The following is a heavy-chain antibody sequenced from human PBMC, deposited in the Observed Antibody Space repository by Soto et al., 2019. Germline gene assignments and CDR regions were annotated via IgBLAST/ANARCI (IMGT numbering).Heavy chain of an antibody. CDR2: INADNGNT. Sequence: GASVKVSCKASGYTFTSYAMHWVRQAPGQRLEWMGWINADNGNTKYSQKFQGRVTMTTDTSTSTAYMELSSLRSDDTAVYYCARDEQQLVLGSPYYYYYGMDVWGQGTTVTVSS. CDR3: ARDEQQLVLGSPYYYYYGMDV. D-gene: IGHD6-13*01. V-gene: IGHV1-3*01. J-gene: IGHJ6*02. CDR1: GYTFTSYA.